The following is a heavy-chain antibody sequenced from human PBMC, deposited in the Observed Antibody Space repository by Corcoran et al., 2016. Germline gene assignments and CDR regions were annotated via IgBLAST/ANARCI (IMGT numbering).Heavy chain of an antibody. CDR1: GFTFGDYA. CDR3: TQNCGGDCYGDHAFDI. D-gene: IGHD2-21*02. J-gene: IGHJ3*02. CDR2: IRSKAYGGTT. V-gene: IGHV3-49*03. Sequence: EVQLVESGGGLVQPGRSLRLSCTASGFTFGDYAMSWFRQAPGKGLEWVGFIRSKAYGGTTEYAASVKGRFTISRDDYKSIAYLQMNSLKSEDTAVYYCTQNCGGDCYGDHAFDIWGQGTMVTVSS.